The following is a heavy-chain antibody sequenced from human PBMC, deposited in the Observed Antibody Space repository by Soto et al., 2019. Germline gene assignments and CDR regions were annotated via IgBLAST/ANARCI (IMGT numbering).Heavy chain of an antibody. J-gene: IGHJ3*02. CDR2: IYHSGST. CDR3: ARGGYYGSGDKNACDI. D-gene: IGHD3-10*01. V-gene: IGHV4-30-2*01. CDR1: GGSISSGGYS. Sequence: SETLSLTCAVSGGSISSGGYSWSWIRQPPGKGLEWIGYIYHSGSTYYNPSLKSRVTISVDRSKNQFTLKLSSVTAADTAVYFCARGGYYGSGDKNACDIWGQGTMVTVSS.